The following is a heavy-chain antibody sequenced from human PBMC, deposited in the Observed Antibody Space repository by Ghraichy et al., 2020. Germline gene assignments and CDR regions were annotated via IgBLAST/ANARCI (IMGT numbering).Heavy chain of an antibody. CDR1: GCFISSGYY. Sequence: SETLSLTCTDTGCFISSGYYWRWNRQPPGNGLEWFGSIYHCGSTYYNPSLKSRVTISGDTSKNQFSLKLSSVTAADTAVYYCARPDIAVFFDLWGRGTLVSSSP. D-gene: IGHD5-12*01. CDR3: ARPDIAVFFDL. J-gene: IGHJ2*01. V-gene: IGHV4-38-2*02. CDR2: IYHCGST.